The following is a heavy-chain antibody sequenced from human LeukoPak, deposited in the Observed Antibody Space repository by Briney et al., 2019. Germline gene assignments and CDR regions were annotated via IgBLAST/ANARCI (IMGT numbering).Heavy chain of an antibody. CDR3: ARADTAFGYYYYMDV. V-gene: IGHV1-2*02. CDR2: INPNSGGT. J-gene: IGHJ6*03. D-gene: IGHD5-18*01. Sequence: ASVKVSCKASGYTFTGYYMHWVRQAPGQGLEWMGWINPNSGGTNYAQKFQGRVTMTRDTSISTAYMELSRLRSDDTAVDYCARADTAFGYYYYMDVWGKGTTVTISS. CDR1: GYTFTGYY.